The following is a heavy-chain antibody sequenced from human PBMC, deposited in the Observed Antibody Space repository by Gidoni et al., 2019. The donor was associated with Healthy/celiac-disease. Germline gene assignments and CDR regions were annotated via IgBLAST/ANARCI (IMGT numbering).Heavy chain of an antibody. J-gene: IGHJ6*02. CDR1: GFTFSSNS. CDR2: ISSSSSYI. V-gene: IGHV3-21*01. CDR3: ARDIYLYGDYLYGMDV. Sequence: EVQLVESGGGLVKPGGSLGLSCAPSGFTFSSNSMNWVRQAPGKGLEWVSSISSSSSYIYYADSVKGRFTISRDNAKNSLYLQMNSLRAEDTAVYYCARDIYLYGDYLYGMDVWGQGTTVTVSS. D-gene: IGHD4-17*01.